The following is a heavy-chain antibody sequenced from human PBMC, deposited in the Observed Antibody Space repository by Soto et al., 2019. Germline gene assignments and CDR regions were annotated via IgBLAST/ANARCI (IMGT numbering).Heavy chain of an antibody. CDR1: GYTFTSYG. V-gene: IGHV1-18*01. Sequence: GASVKVSCKASGYTFTSYGISWVRQAPGQGLEWMGWISAYNGNTNYAQKLQGRVTMTTDTSTSTAYMELRSLRSDDTAVYYCARDRAFLIVVVHDPYGMAVRGQGTTVTVSS. CDR2: ISAYNGNT. J-gene: IGHJ6*02. D-gene: IGHD3-22*01. CDR3: ARDRAFLIVVVHDPYGMAV.